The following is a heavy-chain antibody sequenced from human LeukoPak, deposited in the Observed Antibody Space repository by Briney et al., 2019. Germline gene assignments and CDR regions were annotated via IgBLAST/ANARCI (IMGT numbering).Heavy chain of an antibody. V-gene: IGHV4-34*01. J-gene: IGHJ4*02. Sequence: PSETLSLTCAVYGGSFSGYYWSWIRQPPGKGLEWIGEINHSGSTNYNPSLKSRLTISVDASKSQCSLKLSSVTAADTAVYYCARGGGYCSGTSCYDDYRGQGPLVTVSS. D-gene: IGHD2-2*01. CDR1: GGSFSGYY. CDR3: ARGGGYCSGTSCYDDY. CDR2: INHSGST.